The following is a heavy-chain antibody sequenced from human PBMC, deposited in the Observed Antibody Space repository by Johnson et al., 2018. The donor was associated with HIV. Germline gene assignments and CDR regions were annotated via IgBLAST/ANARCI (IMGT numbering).Heavy chain of an antibody. D-gene: IGHD7-27*01. J-gene: IGHJ3*02. Sequence: VRLVESGGVVVQPGGSLRLSCAASGFSFSTYAMNWVRQAPGQGLEYVAAVSKNGDSTFYADSVKGRFTICRDNAKNQLYLQMSSLRVEDRALSYCAGKKLGNYAFDIWGQGTMVTVSS. CDR1: GFSFSTYA. CDR2: VSKNGDST. CDR3: AGKKLGNYAFDI. V-gene: IGHV3-64*07.